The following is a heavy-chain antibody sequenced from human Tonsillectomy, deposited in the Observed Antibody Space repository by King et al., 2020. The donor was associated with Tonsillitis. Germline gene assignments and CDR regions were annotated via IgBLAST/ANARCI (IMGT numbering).Heavy chain of an antibody. CDR3: ARDAPSPELPPAFDI. V-gene: IGHV4-59*01. CDR2: ISYTGST. D-gene: IGHD1-26*01. CDR1: GGSIRNYY. Sequence: VQLQQSGPGLVKPSETLSLTCTVSGGSIRNYYWSWIRQPPGKGLEWIGYISYTGSTNYRPSLNSRVTISVDTSKSQLSLKLASVTASDTAVYYCARDAPSPELPPAFDIWGQGTMVTVSS. J-gene: IGHJ3*02.